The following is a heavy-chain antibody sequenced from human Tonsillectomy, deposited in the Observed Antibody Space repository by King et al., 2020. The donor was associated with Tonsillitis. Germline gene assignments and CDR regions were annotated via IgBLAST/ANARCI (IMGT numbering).Heavy chain of an antibody. V-gene: IGHV3-30*02. D-gene: IGHD3-3*01. CDR1: GFTLSTYG. CDR3: AKDRGSSYYPDGMDV. Sequence: VQLVESGGGVVQPGGSLRLSCAASGFTLSTYGMHWVRQAPGKGLEWGAFIRYDGSNKFYAESMKGRFTMSRDNSKNTLYLQMSSLRAEDTAMYYCAKDRGSSYYPDGMDVWGQGTTVTVSS. J-gene: IGHJ6*02. CDR2: IRYDGSNK.